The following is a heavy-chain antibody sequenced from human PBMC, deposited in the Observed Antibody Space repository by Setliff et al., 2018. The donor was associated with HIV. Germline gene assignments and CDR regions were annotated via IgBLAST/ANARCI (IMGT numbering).Heavy chain of an antibody. CDR1: GFTFSGSA. CDR3: ARGISGWYAPLGY. D-gene: IGHD6-19*01. Sequence: GGSLRLSCAASGFTFSGSAMHWVRQASGKGLEWVGRIRNKADNYATAYAASVKGRFTVSRDDSKNTAYLQMNSLKTEDTAVYYCARGISGWYAPLGYWGQGTLVTVPQ. CDR2: IRNKADNYAT. V-gene: IGHV3-73*01. J-gene: IGHJ4*02.